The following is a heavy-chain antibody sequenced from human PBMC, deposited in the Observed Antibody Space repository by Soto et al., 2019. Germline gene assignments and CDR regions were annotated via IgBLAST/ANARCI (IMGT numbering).Heavy chain of an antibody. CDR3: ATSRTSIAVAGETEYYFDY. J-gene: IGHJ4*02. Sequence: GGSVKVSCKSSGYTFTDRYIHWVRQAPGQGLEWMGCIITNSGGTKYAQNFQGWGTMTRDTSISTAYMELSRLRSEDTAVDYCATSRTSIAVAGETEYYFDYWGQGTLVTVSS. D-gene: IGHD6-19*01. CDR2: IITNSGGT. V-gene: IGHV1-2*04. CDR1: GYTFTDRY.